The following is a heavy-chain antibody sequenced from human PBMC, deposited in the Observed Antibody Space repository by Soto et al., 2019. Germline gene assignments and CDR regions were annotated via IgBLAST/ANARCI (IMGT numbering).Heavy chain of an antibody. Sequence: GGSLRLSCAGSGFTFSSPWMSWVRQAPGKGLEWVANISPDGSAMSYADSVKGRFTISRDNSKNTLYLQMNSLRAEDTAVYYCARDQGATKYYDYIWGNTGDAFDIWGQGAMVTVSS. CDR3: ARDQGATKYYDYIWGNTGDAFDI. CDR2: ISPDGSAM. D-gene: IGHD3-16*01. V-gene: IGHV3-7*01. J-gene: IGHJ3*02. CDR1: GFTFSSPW.